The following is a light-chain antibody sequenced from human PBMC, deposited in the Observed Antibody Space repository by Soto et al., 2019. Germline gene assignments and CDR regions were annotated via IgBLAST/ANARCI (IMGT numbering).Light chain of an antibody. V-gene: IGLV2-8*01. CDR1: SSDVGGYNS. Sequence: QSVLTQPPSASGSPGQSVTIPCTGTSSDVGGYNSVSWYQQNPGKVPKLMIYEVSKRPSGVPDRFSGSKSGNTASLTVSGLQAEDEADYYGSSYAGSNNLVFGGGTKLTVL. CDR2: EVS. J-gene: IGLJ2*01. CDR3: SSYAGSNNLV.